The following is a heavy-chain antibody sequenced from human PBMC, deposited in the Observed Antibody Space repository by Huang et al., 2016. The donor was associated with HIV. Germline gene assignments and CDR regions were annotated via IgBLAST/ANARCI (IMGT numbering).Heavy chain of an antibody. CDR2: IVPLFSGT. J-gene: IGHJ3*02. V-gene: IGHV1-69*10. CDR1: GGSFNSLA. CDR3: AREGQTWYGKPIAAFEI. Sequence: VQLVQSGAEVKRPGTSVNISCKASGGSFNSLALHWVRQAPGQGLQYMGGIVPLFSGTNYAEKFRGRLSIAADKSTSTVFMELRGLTSEDTAVFVCAREGQTWYGKPIAAFEIWGQGTSVSVSP. D-gene: IGHD6-13*01.